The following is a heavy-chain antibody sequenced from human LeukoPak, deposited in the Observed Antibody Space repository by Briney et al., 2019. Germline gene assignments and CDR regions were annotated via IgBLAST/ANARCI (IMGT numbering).Heavy chain of an antibody. CDR3: ARDRGGSYANLFDP. CDR2: IYHSGST. J-gene: IGHJ5*02. D-gene: IGHD1-26*01. V-gene: IGHV4-38-2*02. CDR1: GGSFSDYY. Sequence: PSETLSLTCAVYGGSFSDYYWGWIRQPPGKGLEWIGSIYHSGSTYYNPSLKSRVTISVDTSKNQFSLKLSSVTAADTAVYYCARDRGGSYANLFDPWGQGTLLTVSS.